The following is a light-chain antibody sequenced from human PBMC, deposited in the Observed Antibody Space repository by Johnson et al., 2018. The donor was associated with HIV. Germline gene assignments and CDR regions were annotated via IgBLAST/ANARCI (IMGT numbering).Light chain of an antibody. V-gene: IGLV1-51*01. CDR2: DNH. CDR3: GTWDSSLSVYV. Sequence: QSALTQPPSVSAAPGQKVTISCSGGSSNIGNNYVSWYQQLPGTAPKLLIYDNHKRPSGIPDRVSGSKSGTSATLGITGLQTGDEADYYCGTWDSSLSVYVFGTGTKVTVL. J-gene: IGLJ1*01. CDR1: SSNIGNNY.